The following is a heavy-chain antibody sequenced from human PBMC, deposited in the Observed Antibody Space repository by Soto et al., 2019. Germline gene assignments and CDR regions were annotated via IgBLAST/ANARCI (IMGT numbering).Heavy chain of an antibody. CDR1: GFTFSSCA. D-gene: IGHD6-13*01. V-gene: IGHV3-30-3*01. J-gene: IGHJ1*01. Sequence: GRSLRLSCAASGFTFSSCAMHWVRQAPGKGLEWVAVISYDGSNKYYADSVKGRFTISRDNSKNTLYLQMNSLRAEDTAVYYCARDIAAAGTVGYFQDWGQGTLVTVSS. CDR3: ARDIAAAGTVGYFQD. CDR2: ISYDGSNK.